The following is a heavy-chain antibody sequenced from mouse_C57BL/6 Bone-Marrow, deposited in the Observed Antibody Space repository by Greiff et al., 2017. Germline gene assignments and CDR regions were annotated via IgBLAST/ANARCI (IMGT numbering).Heavy chain of an antibody. V-gene: IGHV3-6*01. D-gene: IGHD3-2*02. CDR3: ARSAAQATWFAY. CDR1: GYSITSGYY. J-gene: IGHJ3*01. CDR2: ISYDGSN. Sequence: VQLKESGPGLVKPSQSLSLTCSVTGYSITSGYYWNWIRQFPGNKLEWMGYISYDGSNNYNPSLKNRNSITRDTSKHQFFLKLRSVTTEDTATDYCARSAAQATWFAYWGQGTLVTVSA.